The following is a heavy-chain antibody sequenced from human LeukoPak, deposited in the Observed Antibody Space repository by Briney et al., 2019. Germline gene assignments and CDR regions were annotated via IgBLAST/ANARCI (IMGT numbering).Heavy chain of an antibody. CDR1: RFTFSSYE. J-gene: IGHJ4*02. CDR3: AKDGAWLRFDD. D-gene: IGHD5-12*01. Sequence: GGSLRLSCAASRFTFSSYEMNWVRQAPGKGLEWVSYISSSGSTIYYADSVKGRFTISRDDSKNTLYLQMNNLRAEDTAVYYCAKDGAWLRFDDWGQGTLVTVSS. CDR2: ISSSGSTI. V-gene: IGHV3-48*03.